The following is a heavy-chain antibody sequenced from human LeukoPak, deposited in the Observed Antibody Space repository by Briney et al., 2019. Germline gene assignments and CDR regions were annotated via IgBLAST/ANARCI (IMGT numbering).Heavy chain of an antibody. J-gene: IGHJ4*02. V-gene: IGHV4-34*01. CDR1: GGSFSGYY. D-gene: IGHD3-16*01. CDR3: GRAPLFRGSHPFDY. Sequence: SETLSLTCAVYGGSFSGYYWSWIRQPPGKGLEWIGEINHSGSTNYNPSLKSRVTISVDTSKNQFSLKLSSVTAADTAVYYCGRAPLFRGSHPFDYGGRETLVPVS. CDR2: INHSGST.